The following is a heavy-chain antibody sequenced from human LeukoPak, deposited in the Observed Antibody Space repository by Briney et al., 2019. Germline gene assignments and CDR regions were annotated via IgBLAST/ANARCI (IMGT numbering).Heavy chain of an antibody. CDR3: AIPSMVIEYYYYGMDV. CDR1: GYTFTGYY. Sequence: ASVKVSRKASGYTFTGYYMHWVRQAPGQGLEWMGWINPNRGGTNYAQKFQGRVTMTRDTSISTAYMELSRLRSDDTAVYYCAIPSMVIEYYYYGMDVWGQGTTVTVSS. CDR2: INPNRGGT. D-gene: IGHD3-22*01. J-gene: IGHJ6*02. V-gene: IGHV1-2*02.